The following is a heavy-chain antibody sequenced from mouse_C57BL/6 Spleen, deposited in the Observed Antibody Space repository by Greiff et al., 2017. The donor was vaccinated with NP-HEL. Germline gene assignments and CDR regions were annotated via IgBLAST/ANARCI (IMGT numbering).Heavy chain of an antibody. D-gene: IGHD1-2*01. J-gene: IGHJ2*01. V-gene: IGHV5-6*01. CDR3: ARHASFDHSYFDY. CDR2: ISSGGSDT. Sequence: EVMLVESGGDLVKPGGSLKLSCAASGFTFSSYGMSWVRQTPDKRLEWVATISSGGSDTYYPDSVKGRFTISRDNAKNTLYLQMRSLMSGVTATYYCARHASFDHSYFDYWGHGTTLTVSS. CDR1: GFTFSSYG.